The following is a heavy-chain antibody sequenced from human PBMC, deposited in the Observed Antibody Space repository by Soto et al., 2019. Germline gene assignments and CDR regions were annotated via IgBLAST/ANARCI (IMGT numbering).Heavy chain of an antibody. J-gene: IGHJ4*02. V-gene: IGHV3-7*01. Sequence: VGFLRLSCAASGVTFITYWMSWVRQAPGKGLERVANIKQDGSEKYYVDSVKSRFTISRDNAKNSLYLQMNSLRAEDTSVYYCAFYYDSSGYRYTFAYWGQGTLVTVSS. D-gene: IGHD3-22*01. CDR3: AFYYDSSGYRYTFAY. CDR1: GVTFITYW. CDR2: IKQDGSEK.